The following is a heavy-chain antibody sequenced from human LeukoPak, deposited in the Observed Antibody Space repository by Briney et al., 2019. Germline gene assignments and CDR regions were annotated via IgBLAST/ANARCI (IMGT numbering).Heavy chain of an antibody. V-gene: IGHV1-69*01. CDR3: ARDDYGDYVFEGFDY. J-gene: IGHJ4*02. D-gene: IGHD4-17*01. CDR1: GGTFSSYA. CDR2: IIPSFGTA. Sequence: SVKVSCKASGGTFSSYAISWVRQAPGQGLKWMGGIIPSFGTANYAQKFQGRVTITADESTSTAYMELSSLRSEDTAVYYCARDDYGDYVFEGFDYWGQGTLVTVSS.